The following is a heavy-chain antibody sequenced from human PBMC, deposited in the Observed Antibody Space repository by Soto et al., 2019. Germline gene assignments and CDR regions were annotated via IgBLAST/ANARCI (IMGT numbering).Heavy chain of an antibody. J-gene: IGHJ6*03. D-gene: IGHD1-1*01. CDR2: IYYSGST. V-gene: IGHV4-31*03. CDR3: ARATKTYYSYYMDV. Sequence: SETLSLTCTVSGGFISGGGYYWSWIRQLPGKGLEWIGHIYYSGSTHYNPSLQSRVTISLDTSENLLSLKMSSVTAADTGVYFCARATKTYYSYYMDVWGKGTKVTVSS. CDR1: GGFISGGGYY.